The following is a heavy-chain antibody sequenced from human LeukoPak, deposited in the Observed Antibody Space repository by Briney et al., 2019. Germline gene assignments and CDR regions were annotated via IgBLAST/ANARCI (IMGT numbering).Heavy chain of an antibody. CDR3: ANAWELFVVDY. J-gene: IGHJ4*02. CDR1: GFSFSSYG. D-gene: IGHD3-10*01. V-gene: IGHV3-30*18. Sequence: GGSLRLSCAASGFSFSSYGMHWVRQAPGKGLEWVAVISYDASNKYYADSVKGRFTISRDNSKNTLYLQMNSLRAEDTAVYYCANAWELFVVDYWGQGTLVTVSS. CDR2: ISYDASNK.